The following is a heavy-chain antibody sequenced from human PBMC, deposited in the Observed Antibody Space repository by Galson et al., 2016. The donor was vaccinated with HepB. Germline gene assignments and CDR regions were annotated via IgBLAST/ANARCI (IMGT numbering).Heavy chain of an antibody. CDR1: GRSSRTSTYY. CDR2: IFYSGST. D-gene: IGHD3-16*01. Sequence: SETLSLTCTVSGRSSRTSTYYWGWIRQPPGKGLEWIGNIFYSGSTYYNPSLKSRVSISIDTSKNQFSLKVRSVTAADTAVYYCARRALEEKLWRGNWFDPWGQGTLVTVSS. V-gene: IGHV4-39*01. CDR3: ARRALEEKLWRGNWFDP. J-gene: IGHJ5*02.